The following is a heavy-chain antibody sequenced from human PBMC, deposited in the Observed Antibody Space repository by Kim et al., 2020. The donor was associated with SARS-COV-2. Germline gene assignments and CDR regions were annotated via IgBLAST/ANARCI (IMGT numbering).Heavy chain of an antibody. V-gene: IGHV4-34*01. J-gene: IGHJ3*01. CDR1: GASFSNYS. D-gene: IGHD3-10*01. CDR2: MYHTGST. Sequence: SETLSLTCAISGASFSNYSLSWIRQPPGKGLEWIGEMYHTGSTNYNPSFKSRVTISVDKSKNQFSLKLTSVTAADTAVYYCARAGGAGCFSSAVDVSVQ. CDR3: ARAGGAGCFSSAVDV.